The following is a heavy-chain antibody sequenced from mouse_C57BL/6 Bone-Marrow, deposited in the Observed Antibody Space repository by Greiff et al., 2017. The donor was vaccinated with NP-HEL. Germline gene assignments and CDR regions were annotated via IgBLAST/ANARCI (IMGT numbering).Heavy chain of an antibody. D-gene: IGHD1-1*01. CDR1: GYTFTSYW. CDR2: IDPNSGGT. CDR3: ARVDGSSHWYFDV. V-gene: IGHV1-72*01. Sequence: VQLQQPGAELVKPGASVKLSCKASGYTFTSYWMHWVKQRPGRGLEGIGRIDPNSGGTKYNEKFKSKATLTVDKPSSTAYMQLSSLTSEDSAVYYCARVDGSSHWYFDVWGTGTTVTVSS. J-gene: IGHJ1*03.